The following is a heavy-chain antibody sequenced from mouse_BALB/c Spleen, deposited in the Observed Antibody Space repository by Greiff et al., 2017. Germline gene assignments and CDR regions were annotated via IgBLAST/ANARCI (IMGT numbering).Heavy chain of an antibody. V-gene: IGHV5-4*02. D-gene: IGHD1-2*01. CDR1: GFTFSDYY. CDR2: ISDGGSYT. CDR3: ARDGATGTAWFAY. J-gene: IGHJ3*01. Sequence: EVQVVESGGGLVKPGGSLKLSCAASGFTFSDYYMYWVRQTPEKRLEWVATISDGGSYTYYPDSVKGRFTISRDSAKNNLYLQMSSLKSEDTAMYYCARDGATGTAWFAYWGQGTLVTVSA.